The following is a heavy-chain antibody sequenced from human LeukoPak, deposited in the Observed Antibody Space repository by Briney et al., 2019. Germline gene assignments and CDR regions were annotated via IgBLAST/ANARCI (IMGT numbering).Heavy chain of an antibody. CDR1: GVSISGNY. CDR2: IFYTGST. Sequence: PSETLSLTCTVSGVSISGNYWSWIRQPPGKGLEWIGYIFYTGSTNYNPSLQSRVTILLDTSKNQFSLKLSSVSAADTAVYYCARGSIVGATFDYFDYWGQGTLVTVSS. J-gene: IGHJ4*02. D-gene: IGHD1-26*01. CDR3: ARGSIVGATFDYFDY. V-gene: IGHV4-59*01.